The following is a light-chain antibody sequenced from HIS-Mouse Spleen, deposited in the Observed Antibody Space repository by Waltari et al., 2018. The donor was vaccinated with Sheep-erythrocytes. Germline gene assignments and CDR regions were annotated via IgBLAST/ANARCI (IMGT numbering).Light chain of an antibody. Sequence: EIVLTQSPGTLSLSPGERATLPCRASQSVSSSYLAWYQQKPGQAPRLLIYGASSRATGIPDRLSGSESGTDFTLTISKLEPEDFAMYYCQQYGSSPRTFGQGTKVEIK. J-gene: IGKJ1*01. V-gene: IGKV3-20*01. CDR2: GAS. CDR1: QSVSSSY. CDR3: QQYGSSPRT.